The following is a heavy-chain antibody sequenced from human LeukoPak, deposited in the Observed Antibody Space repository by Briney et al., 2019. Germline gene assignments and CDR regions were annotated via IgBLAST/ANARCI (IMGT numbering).Heavy chain of an antibody. CDR2: INPNSGGT. J-gene: IGHJ4*02. Sequence: ASVKVSCKASGYTFTSYYMHWVRQAPGQGLEWMGWINPNSGGTNYAQKFQGWVTMTRDTSISTAYMELSRLRSDDTAVYYCARAGGASDSSGWYVFDYWGQGTLVTVSS. D-gene: IGHD6-19*01. CDR3: ARAGGASDSSGWYVFDY. V-gene: IGHV1-2*04. CDR1: GYTFTSYY.